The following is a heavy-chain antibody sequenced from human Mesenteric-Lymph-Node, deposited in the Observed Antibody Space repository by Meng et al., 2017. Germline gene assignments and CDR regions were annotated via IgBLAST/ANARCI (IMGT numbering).Heavy chain of an antibody. V-gene: IGHV1-18*01. CDR3: ARGGVGSSGWYIYFDY. CDR1: GYTFTSYG. J-gene: IGHJ4*02. Sequence: ASVKVSCKASGYTFTSYGISWVRQAPGQGLEWMGWISPYNGNTNYAQKFQGRVTMTTDTSTSAAYIEVRTLRSDDTAVYYCARGGVGSSGWYIYFDYWGQGTLVTVYS. CDR2: ISPYNGNT. D-gene: IGHD6-19*01.